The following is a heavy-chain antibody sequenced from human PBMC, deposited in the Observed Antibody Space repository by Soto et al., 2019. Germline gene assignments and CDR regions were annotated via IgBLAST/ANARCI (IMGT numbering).Heavy chain of an antibody. CDR3: ARGRATYYDFWSGYYGTPDYHYYYMDV. Sequence: ASVKVSCKASGYTFTSYDINWVRQATGQGLEWMGWMNPNSGNTGYAQKFQGRVTMTRNTSISTAYMELSSLRSEDTAVYYCARGRATYYDFWSGYYGTPDYHYYYMDVWGKGTTVTVSS. CDR1: GYTFTSYD. CDR2: MNPNSGNT. J-gene: IGHJ6*03. V-gene: IGHV1-8*01. D-gene: IGHD3-3*01.